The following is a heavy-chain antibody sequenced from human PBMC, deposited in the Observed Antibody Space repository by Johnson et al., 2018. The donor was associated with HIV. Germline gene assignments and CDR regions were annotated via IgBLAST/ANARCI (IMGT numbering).Heavy chain of an antibody. CDR3: ARGGPPDAFDI. Sequence: QVQLVESGGGLVQPGGSLRLSCAASGFTFSSYAMSWVRQAPGKGLEWVAVISYDGSNKYYADSVKGRFTISRDNSKNTLYLQMNSLRAEDTAVYYCARGGPPDAFDICGQGTMVTVSS. CDR2: ISYDGSNK. V-gene: IGHV3-30-3*01. J-gene: IGHJ3*02. CDR1: GFTFSSYA. D-gene: IGHD1-26*01.